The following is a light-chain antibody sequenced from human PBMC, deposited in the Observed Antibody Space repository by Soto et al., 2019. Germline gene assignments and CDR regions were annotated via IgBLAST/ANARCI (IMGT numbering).Light chain of an antibody. J-gene: IGKJ1*01. V-gene: IGKV1-5*03. CDR2: RAS. CDR3: QQYHRWT. CDR1: QKIDDW. Sequence: DVQMTQSPSTLAASVGDRVTITCRASQKIDDWMAWYQQKPGKAPKLLIYRASYLETGVPSRFSGSGSGTEFTLTISSLQHDDFATYYCQQYHRWTFGQGTKVEV.